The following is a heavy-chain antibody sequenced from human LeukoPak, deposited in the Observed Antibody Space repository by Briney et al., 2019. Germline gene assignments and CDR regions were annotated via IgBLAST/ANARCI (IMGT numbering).Heavy chain of an antibody. D-gene: IGHD6-13*01. CDR1: GGSISSGGYY. J-gene: IGHJ5*02. V-gene: IGHV4-31*03. Sequence: SETLSLTCTVSGGSISSGGYYWSWIRQHPGKGLEWIGYIYYSGSTYYNPSLKSRVTISVDTSKNQFSLKLSSVTAADTAVYYCVRIAISSSWYWFDPWGQGTLVTVSS. CDR2: IYYSGST. CDR3: VRIAISSSWYWFDP.